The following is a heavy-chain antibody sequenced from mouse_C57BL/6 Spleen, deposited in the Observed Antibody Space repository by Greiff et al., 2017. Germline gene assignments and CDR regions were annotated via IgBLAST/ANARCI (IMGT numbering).Heavy chain of an antibody. D-gene: IGHD2-9*01. Sequence: QVQLQQSGAELVMPGASVKLSCKASGYTFTSYWMHWVKQRPGPGLEWIGEIDPSDSYTNYNQQFKGKSTLTVDKSSSTAYMQLSSLTSEDSAVYYCARRAYYGYQYYAMDYWGQGTSVTVSS. CDR3: ARRAYYGYQYYAMDY. J-gene: IGHJ4*01. V-gene: IGHV1-69*01. CDR1: GYTFTSYW. CDR2: IDPSDSYT.